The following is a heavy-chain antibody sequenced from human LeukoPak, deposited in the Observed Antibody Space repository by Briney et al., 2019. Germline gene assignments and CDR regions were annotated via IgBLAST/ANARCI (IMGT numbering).Heavy chain of an antibody. V-gene: IGHV3-7*01. CDR3: ARDKGVGYSNLHDY. CDR2: IKQDGSEE. J-gene: IGHJ4*02. Sequence: GGSLRLSCAASGFTFSSYWMNWVRQAPGKGLEWVANIKQDGSEEYYVDSVKGRFTISRDNAKNSLYLQMNSLRVEDTAVYYCARDKGVGYSNLHDYCGQGTLVTVSS. CDR1: GFTFSSYW. D-gene: IGHD4-11*01.